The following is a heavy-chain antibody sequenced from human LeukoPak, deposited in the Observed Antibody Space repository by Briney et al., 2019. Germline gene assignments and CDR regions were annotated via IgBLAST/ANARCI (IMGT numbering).Heavy chain of an antibody. CDR1: GYTFTGYY. J-gene: IGHJ4*02. CDR2: INPNSGGT. V-gene: IGHV1-2*02. Sequence: GASVKVSCKASGYTFTGYYMHWVRQAPGQGLEWMGWINPNSGGTNYAQKFQGRVTMTRDTSISTAYMELSRLRSDDTAVYYCARVKCYGDYSLYYFDYWGQGTLVTVSS. D-gene: IGHD4-17*01. CDR3: ARVKCYGDYSLYYFDY.